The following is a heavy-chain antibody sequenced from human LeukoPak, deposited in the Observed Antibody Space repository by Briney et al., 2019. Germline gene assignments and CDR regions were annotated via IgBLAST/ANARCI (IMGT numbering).Heavy chain of an antibody. CDR2: INHSGST. Sequence: PPETLSLTCAVYGGSFTDYYWSWVRQPPGKGLEWIGEINHSGSTSHNPSLKSRVTISVDTSKNQFSLKLSSVTAADTAVYYCARGYRNSPINWGQGTLVTVSS. D-gene: IGHD2/OR15-2a*01. V-gene: IGHV4-34*01. CDR1: GGSFTDYY. CDR3: ARGYRNSPIN. J-gene: IGHJ4*02.